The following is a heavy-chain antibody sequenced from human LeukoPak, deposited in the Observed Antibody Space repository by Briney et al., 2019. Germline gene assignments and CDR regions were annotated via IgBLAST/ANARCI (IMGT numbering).Heavy chain of an antibody. D-gene: IGHD6-25*01. Sequence: SETLSLTCTVSGGSIGTYYWTWVRQPPGKGLEWIGYIDYSETTRYNPSLKSRVTISLDTSRKQFSLKLSSVAAADTAVYYCARGRRSSGRRDALDVWGQGTMVTVSS. J-gene: IGHJ3*01. V-gene: IGHV4-59*01. CDR2: IDYSETT. CDR1: GGSIGTYY. CDR3: ARGRRSSGRRDALDV.